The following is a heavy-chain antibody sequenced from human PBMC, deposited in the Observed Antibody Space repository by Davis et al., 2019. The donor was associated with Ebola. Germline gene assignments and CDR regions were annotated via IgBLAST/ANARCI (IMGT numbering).Heavy chain of an antibody. CDR2: ISSSSSTI. Sequence: PGGSLRLSCAASGFTFSSYSMNWVRQAPGKGLEWVSYISSSSSTIYYADSVKGRFTISRDNAKNSLYLQMNSLRAEDTALYYCAKDQGVGDFWSGYPLRIYGMDVWGQGTTVTVSS. CDR1: GFTFSSYS. D-gene: IGHD3-3*01. CDR3: AKDQGVGDFWSGYPLRIYGMDV. V-gene: IGHV3-48*04. J-gene: IGHJ6*02.